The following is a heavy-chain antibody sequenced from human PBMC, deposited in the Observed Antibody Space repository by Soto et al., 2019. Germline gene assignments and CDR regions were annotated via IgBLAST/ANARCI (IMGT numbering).Heavy chain of an antibody. V-gene: IGHV3-30-3*01. CDR3: ARDQTGITTAGGGRIDY. CDR1: GFTFSIYA. D-gene: IGHD6-13*01. Sequence: QVQLVESGGGVVQPGRSLRLSCAASGFTFSIYAMHWVRQTPGTGLECVAIMSYDGSNKYYADSVKGRLTISRDNSKNTLYLQMNSLRAEDTAVYYCARDQTGITTAGGGRIDYWGQGTLVTVSS. CDR2: MSYDGSNK. J-gene: IGHJ4*02.